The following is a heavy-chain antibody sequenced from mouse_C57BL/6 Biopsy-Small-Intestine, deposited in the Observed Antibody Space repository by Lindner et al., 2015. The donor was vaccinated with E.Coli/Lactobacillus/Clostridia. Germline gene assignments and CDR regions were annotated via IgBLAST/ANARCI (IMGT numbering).Heavy chain of an antibody. J-gene: IGHJ4*01. Sequence: SVKVSCKASGYTFTSYDVNWVRQATGQGLEWMAWMNPNSGVTGYAQNFQGRVTMTRNTSISTAYMELSGLRSEDTAVYYCARGAGAPWGVWNVDRPFDSWGQGTLVTVSS. CDR3: ARGAGAPWGVWNVDRPFDS. D-gene: IGHD1-3*01. CDR2: MNPNSGVT. CDR1: GYTFTSYD. V-gene: IGHV1S55*01.